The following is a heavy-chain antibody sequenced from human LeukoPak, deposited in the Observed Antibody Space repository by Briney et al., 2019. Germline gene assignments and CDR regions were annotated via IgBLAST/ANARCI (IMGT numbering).Heavy chain of an antibody. Sequence: PSETLSLTCAVYGGSFSGYYWSWIRQPPGKGLEWIGEINHSGSTNYNPSLKSRVTISVDTSKNQFSLKLSSVTAADTAVYYCATPSKRGYCSGGSCYSPDYYYGMDVWGQGTTVTVSS. J-gene: IGHJ6*02. V-gene: IGHV4-34*01. CDR3: ATPSKRGYCSGGSCYSPDYYYGMDV. D-gene: IGHD2-15*01. CDR2: INHSGST. CDR1: GGSFSGYY.